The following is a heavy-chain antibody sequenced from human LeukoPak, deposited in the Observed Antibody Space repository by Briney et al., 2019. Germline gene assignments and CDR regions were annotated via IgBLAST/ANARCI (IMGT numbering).Heavy chain of an antibody. D-gene: IGHD1-14*01. Sequence: GRSLRLSCAASGFIFSNYAMHWVRQAPGKGLEWVAVISYDGSNKYYADSVKGRFTISRDNSKNTLYLQMNSLRAEDTAMYYCAREGDAGAYFDCWGQGTLVTVSS. CDR3: AREGDAGAYFDC. CDR2: ISYDGSNK. V-gene: IGHV3-30-3*01. CDR1: GFIFSNYA. J-gene: IGHJ4*02.